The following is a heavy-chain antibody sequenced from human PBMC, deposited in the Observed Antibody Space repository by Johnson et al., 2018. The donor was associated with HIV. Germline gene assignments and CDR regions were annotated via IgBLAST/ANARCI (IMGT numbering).Heavy chain of an antibody. Sequence: VQLVESGGGVVRPGGSLRLSCAASGFRFDDYGMTWVRHAPGKGLEWVSGINWNGDSTGYADSVEGRFTVSRDNSKNTLYVEVNSLRVEDTAVYYCAKVGRMTTVVTPGDAFDIWGQGTKVTVSS. CDR3: AKVGRMTTVVTPGDAFDI. J-gene: IGHJ3*02. V-gene: IGHV3-20*04. CDR2: INWNGDST. D-gene: IGHD4-23*01. CDR1: GFRFDDYG.